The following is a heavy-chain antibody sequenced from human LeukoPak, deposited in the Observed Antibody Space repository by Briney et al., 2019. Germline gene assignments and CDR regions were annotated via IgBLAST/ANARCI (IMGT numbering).Heavy chain of an antibody. Sequence: GRSLRLSCAASGFTFSSYAMHWVRQAPGKGLEWVSAISGSGASTYYADCVKGRFTIYRDNSKNTLYLQMNSLRAEDTAVYYCAKDGGIVGVVDYWGQGTLVTVSS. CDR2: ISGSGAST. CDR3: AKDGGIVGVVDY. J-gene: IGHJ4*02. CDR1: GFTFSSYA. D-gene: IGHD1-26*01. V-gene: IGHV3-23*01.